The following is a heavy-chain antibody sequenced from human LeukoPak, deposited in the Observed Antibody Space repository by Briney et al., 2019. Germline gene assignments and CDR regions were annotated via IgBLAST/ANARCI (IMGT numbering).Heavy chain of an antibody. CDR3: ARPKAAAGTIGAFDI. J-gene: IGHJ3*02. Sequence: GASVKVSCKASGYYFTGYYMHWVRQAPGQGLEWMGWINPNTGGTNYAQKFQGRVTMTRGTSNNTAHIELSSLTSDDTAVYYCARPKAAAGTIGAFDIWGQGTVVTVSS. V-gene: IGHV1-2*02. D-gene: IGHD6-13*01. CDR1: GYYFTGYY. CDR2: INPNTGGT.